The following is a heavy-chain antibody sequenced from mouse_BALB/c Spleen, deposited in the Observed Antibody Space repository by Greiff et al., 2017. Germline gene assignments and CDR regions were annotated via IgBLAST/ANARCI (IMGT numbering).Heavy chain of an antibody. CDR1: GFSLTSYG. J-gene: IGHJ2*01. Sequence: VQLVESGPGLVAPSQCLSITCTASGFSLTSYGVHWVRQPPGKGLEWLGVIWAGGSTNYNSALMSRLSICKDNTKSQIFLKMHRLQTDDTAMYYSARANWDGRGYFDYWGQGTTLTVSS. V-gene: IGHV2-9*02. CDR2: IWAGGST. D-gene: IGHD4-1*01. CDR3: ARANWDGRGYFDY.